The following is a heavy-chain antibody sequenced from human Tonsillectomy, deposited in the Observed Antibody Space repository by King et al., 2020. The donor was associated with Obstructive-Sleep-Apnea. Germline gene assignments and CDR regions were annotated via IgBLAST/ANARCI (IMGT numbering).Heavy chain of an antibody. V-gene: IGHV4-59*01. D-gene: IGHD2-2*01. J-gene: IGHJ6*02. CDR3: ARVECSSDSCFFPNYYYGMDV. CDR1: GGSISSYY. CDR2: IYYRGRT. Sequence: VQLQESGPGLVKPSETLSLTCVVSGGSISSYYWNWIRQPPGKGLEWIGYIYYRGRTNYNPSLKSRVAISVDMSKNQFSLRLSSVTAADTAVYYCARVECSSDSCFFPNYYYGMDVWGQGTTVTVSS.